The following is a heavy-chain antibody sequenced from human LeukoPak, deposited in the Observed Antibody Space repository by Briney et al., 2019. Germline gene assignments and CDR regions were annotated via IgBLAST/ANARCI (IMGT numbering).Heavy chain of an antibody. V-gene: IGHV3-7*01. CDR3: SSQPAVIDLDF. J-gene: IGHJ4*02. CDR1: GFSFSSYW. D-gene: IGHD2/OR15-2a*01. CDR2: IKPDGSGK. Sequence: PGGSLRLSCAASGFSFSSYWMTWVRQVPGEGLEWVANIKPDGSGKHYVDSVKGRFTISRDNAKSSLYLQMDSLRVEDTAIYYCSSQPAVIDLDFWGQGALVTVSS.